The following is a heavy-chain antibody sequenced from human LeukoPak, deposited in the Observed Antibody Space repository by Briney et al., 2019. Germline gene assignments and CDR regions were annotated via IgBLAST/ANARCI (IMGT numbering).Heavy chain of an antibody. D-gene: IGHD5-12*01. Sequence: GGSLRLSCAASGFTFSDYYMSWIRQAPGKGLEWVSYISSSGSTIYYADSVKGRFTISRDNAKNSLYLQMNSLRAEDTAVYYCARDLVPDIVATIFEVGMDVWGQGTTVTVSS. J-gene: IGHJ6*02. CDR2: ISSSGSTI. CDR1: GFTFSDYY. CDR3: ARDLVPDIVATIFEVGMDV. V-gene: IGHV3-11*01.